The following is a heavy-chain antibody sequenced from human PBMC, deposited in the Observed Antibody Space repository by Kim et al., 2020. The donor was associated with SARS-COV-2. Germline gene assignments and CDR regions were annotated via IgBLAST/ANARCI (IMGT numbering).Heavy chain of an antibody. J-gene: IGHJ1*01. CDR3: ARAMYSSGWYSGVSV. CDR1: GGSISSYY. D-gene: IGHD6-19*01. Sequence: SETLSLTCTVSGGSISSYYWSWIRQPPGKGLEWIGYIYYSGSTNYNPSLKSRVTISVDTSKNQFSLKLSSVTAADTAVYYCARAMYSSGWYSGVSVWGQG. V-gene: IGHV4-59*01. CDR2: IYYSGST.